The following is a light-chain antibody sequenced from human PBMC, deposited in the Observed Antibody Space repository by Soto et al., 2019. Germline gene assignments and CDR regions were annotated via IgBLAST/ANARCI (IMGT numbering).Light chain of an antibody. CDR1: QSVNNY. V-gene: IGKV3-11*01. CDR2: DAS. Sequence: EIVLKQSPGTLSLSPGERATLSCRASQSVNNYLAWYQQKPGQAPRLLIYDASNRSTGIPARFSGSGSGTDFTLTISSLEPEDSAVYYCQQYANSPFTFGQGTKLELK. J-gene: IGKJ2*01. CDR3: QQYANSPFT.